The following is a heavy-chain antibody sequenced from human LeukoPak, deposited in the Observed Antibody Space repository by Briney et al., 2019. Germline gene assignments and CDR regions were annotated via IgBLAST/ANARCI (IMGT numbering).Heavy chain of an antibody. D-gene: IGHD2-2*01. Sequence: GGSLRLSCAASGFTFSSYWMSWVRQAPGKGLEWVANIKQDGSEKYYVDSVKGRFTISRDKAKNSMYLQMNSLKAEDTDVYYCARVRLMGSTSCLKYWGQGTLVTVSS. CDR1: GFTFSSYW. J-gene: IGHJ4*02. CDR3: ARVRLMGSTSCLKY. V-gene: IGHV3-7*01. CDR2: IKQDGSEK.